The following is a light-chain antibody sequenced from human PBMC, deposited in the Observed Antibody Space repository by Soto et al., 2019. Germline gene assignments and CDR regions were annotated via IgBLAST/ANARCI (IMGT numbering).Light chain of an antibody. CDR1: QNIGNN. CDR3: QQYNDWPLLT. Sequence: EIVMTQSPARLSVSPGEGATLSCRASQNIGNNLAWYQQKPGQAPRVLIYGASTRATGIPARFSGSGSGTEFALPLGSLQSDDFAVYYCQQYNDWPLLTFGGGTQVEIK. J-gene: IGKJ4*01. CDR2: GAS. V-gene: IGKV3-15*01.